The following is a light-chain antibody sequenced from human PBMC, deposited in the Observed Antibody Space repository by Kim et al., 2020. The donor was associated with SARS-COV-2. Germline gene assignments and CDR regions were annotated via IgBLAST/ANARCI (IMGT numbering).Light chain of an antibody. V-gene: IGKV3-15*01. CDR3: QQYNNWPLT. CDR2: GAS. Sequence: VSPGERGTLTGGASQGVGTDLAWYQHKPGQAPRLLIYGASTRASGVPPRFSGSGSGRAFTLTISNLQSEDLAVYFCQQYNNWPLTFGGGTKVDIK. J-gene: IGKJ4*01. CDR1: QGVGTD.